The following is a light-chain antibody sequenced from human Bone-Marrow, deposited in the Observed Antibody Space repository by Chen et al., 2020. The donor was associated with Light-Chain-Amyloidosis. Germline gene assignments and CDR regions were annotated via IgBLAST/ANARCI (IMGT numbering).Light chain of an antibody. CDR1: QTISSNY. Sequence: EIVLTRSPGTLSLSPGEGANLSCRASQTISSNYLTWYQQKFGQAPRLLSYGSSSRATGIPDRFTGSGSGTDFTLTINRLEPEDFAMYYCQQYGTSPLTFGGGTKVEIK. V-gene: IGKV3-20*01. J-gene: IGKJ4*01. CDR2: GSS. CDR3: QQYGTSPLT.